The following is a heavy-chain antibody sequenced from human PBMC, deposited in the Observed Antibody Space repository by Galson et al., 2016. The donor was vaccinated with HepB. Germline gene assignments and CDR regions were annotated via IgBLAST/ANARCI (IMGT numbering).Heavy chain of an antibody. D-gene: IGHD3-3*01. CDR2: IYPVDFDI. J-gene: IGHJ6*02. CDR3: SRSLTGSYDFWGAIYNYYARDV. V-gene: IGHV5-51*01. CDR1: GYPFDNYW. Sequence: SGAEVKKPGESLKISCRGSGYPFDNYWIGWVRQMPGNGLEWMAIIYPVDFDIRYSPSFQGQVTISVDKSIRTAYLQESSLTASDTAMYYCSRSLTGSYDFWGAIYNYYARDVWGQGTTVIVS.